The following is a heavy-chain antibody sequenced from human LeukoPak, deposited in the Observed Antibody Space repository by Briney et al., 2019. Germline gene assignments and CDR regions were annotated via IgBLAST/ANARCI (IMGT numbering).Heavy chain of an antibody. CDR1: GFTFSSYG. CDR2: ISYDGGNK. J-gene: IGHJ4*02. Sequence: GGSLRLSCAASGFTFSSYGMHWVRQAPGKGLEWVAVISYDGGNKYYADSVKGRFTISRDNSKNTLYLQMNSLRAEDTAVYYCAKDRLTGDSAFDYWGQGTLVTVSS. CDR3: AKDRLTGDSAFDY. V-gene: IGHV3-30*18. D-gene: IGHD7-27*01.